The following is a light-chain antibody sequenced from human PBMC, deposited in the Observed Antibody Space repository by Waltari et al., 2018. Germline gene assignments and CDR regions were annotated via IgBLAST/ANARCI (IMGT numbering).Light chain of an antibody. CDR1: GSDVGGYNY. CDR3: TSYTSSGLVI. V-gene: IGLV2-14*01. Sequence: QSALTQPASVSGSPGQSITISCTGSGSDVGGYNYVSWYQHHPGKVPKLMLYDVSDRPSGVSNRFSGSKSCNTASLTISGLQPEDEADYYCTSYTSSGLVIFGGGTKLTVL. CDR2: DVS. J-gene: IGLJ2*01.